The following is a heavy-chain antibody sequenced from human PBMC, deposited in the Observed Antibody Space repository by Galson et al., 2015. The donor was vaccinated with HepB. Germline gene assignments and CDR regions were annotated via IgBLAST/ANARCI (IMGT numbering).Heavy chain of an antibody. CDR2: IDPSDSYT. Sequence: QSGAEVTKPGESLRISCKGSGYSFTSYWISWVRRMPGKGLEWMGRIDPSDSYTNYSPSFQGHVTISADKSISTAYLQWSSLKASDTAMYYCARHGGPNGDYDVHYGMDVWGQGTTVTVSS. CDR3: ARHGGPNGDYDVHYGMDV. V-gene: IGHV5-10-1*01. CDR1: GYSFTSYW. D-gene: IGHD4-17*01. J-gene: IGHJ6*02.